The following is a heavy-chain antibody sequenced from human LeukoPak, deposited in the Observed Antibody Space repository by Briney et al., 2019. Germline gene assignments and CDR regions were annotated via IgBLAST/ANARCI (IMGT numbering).Heavy chain of an antibody. CDR1: GGTFSSYA. Sequence: SVKVSCKVSGGTFSSYAINWVRQAPGQGLEWMGGIIPIFGTANYAQKFQGRVTITADTSTTTAYMELSSLRPDDTAVYYCARDYYYDSSGYSPFDFWGQGTLVTVSS. V-gene: IGHV1-69*06. CDR2: IIPIFGTA. J-gene: IGHJ4*02. CDR3: ARDYYYDSSGYSPFDF. D-gene: IGHD3-22*01.